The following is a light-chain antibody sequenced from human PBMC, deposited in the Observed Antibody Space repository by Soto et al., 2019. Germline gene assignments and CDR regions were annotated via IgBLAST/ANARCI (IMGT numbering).Light chain of an antibody. CDR1: QNVHNY. CDR3: PKRTNWPLIT. V-gene: IGKV3-11*01. J-gene: IGKJ5*01. Sequence: EIVLTQSPATLSLSPGERATLSCRASQNVHNYLAWYQHKPGQAPRLLIYDASTRATGIPARFMGSGTVPDFTITISYLETEDIAVYYCPKRTNWPLITCGQGTRPESK. CDR2: DAS.